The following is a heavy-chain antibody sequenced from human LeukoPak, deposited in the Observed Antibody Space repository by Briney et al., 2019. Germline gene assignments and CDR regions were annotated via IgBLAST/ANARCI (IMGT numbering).Heavy chain of an antibody. CDR1: GGSISSYF. J-gene: IGHJ5*02. CDR2: VYYSGSP. V-gene: IGHV4-59*01. CDR3: ARVFDDYYDSSADPPLWFDP. D-gene: IGHD3-22*01. Sequence: SSETLSLTCTVSGGSISSYFWSWIRHPPGMGLEWIGYVYYSGSPNYNPSLKSRVTISVDTSKNQFSLRLRSVTAADTAVYYCARVFDDYYDSSADPPLWFDPWGQGTLVTVSS.